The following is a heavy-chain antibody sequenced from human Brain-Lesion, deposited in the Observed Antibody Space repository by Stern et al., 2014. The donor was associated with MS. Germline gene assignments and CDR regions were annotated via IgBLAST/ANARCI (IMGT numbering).Heavy chain of an antibody. D-gene: IGHD6-19*01. V-gene: IGHV4-39*02. Sequence: QLQLQESGPGLVKPSETLSLTCTVSGGSIGSSSYYWGWIRQPPGKGLEWIGNIFYTGSTFYDPSPKSRVTISVDTSNNPFSLSLTSVTAADTAVYYCARGAGVFDSWGQGTLVTVSP. CDR3: ARGAGVFDS. J-gene: IGHJ4*02. CDR1: GGSIGSSSYY. CDR2: IFYTGST.